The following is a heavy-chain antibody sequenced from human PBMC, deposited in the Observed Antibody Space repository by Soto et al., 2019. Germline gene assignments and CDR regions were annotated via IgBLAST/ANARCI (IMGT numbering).Heavy chain of an antibody. CDR3: SAFAYGSGSLDWFDP. Sequence: SETMSLTCAVDDGYCGGYGGSWIRQNPGKGLEWIGEVNHSGSTNYNPSLKSRVTISIDTSKNQFSLKLSSVTAADTAVYYCSAFAYGSGSLDWFDPWGQGTLVTVSS. CDR2: VNHSGST. D-gene: IGHD3-10*01. V-gene: IGHV4-34*01. CDR1: DGYCGGYG. J-gene: IGHJ5*02.